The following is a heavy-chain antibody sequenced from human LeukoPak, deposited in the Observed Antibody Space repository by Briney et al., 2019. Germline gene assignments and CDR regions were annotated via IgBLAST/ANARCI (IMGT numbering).Heavy chain of an antibody. CDR2: THYGGNT. V-gene: IGHV4-39*01. CDR1: GASMSTSSHY. CDR3: AGRVGATIWTGMEF. Sequence: SETLSLTCNVSGASMSTSSHYWGWIRQPPGKGLEWIGSTHYGGNTYYNPSLNSRVTITVDTSKKQFSLKLTSVTAADTAVYYCAGRVGATIWTGMEFWGQGTLVTVSS. J-gene: IGHJ4*02. D-gene: IGHD1-26*01.